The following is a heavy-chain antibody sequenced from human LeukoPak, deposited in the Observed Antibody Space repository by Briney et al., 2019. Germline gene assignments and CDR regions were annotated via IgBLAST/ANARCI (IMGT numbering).Heavy chain of an antibody. CDR2: ISYDGSNE. CDR3: AKAQGDYYYDSSGYYDWFDP. V-gene: IGHV3-30*04. Sequence: GGSLRLSCAASGFTFSSYVMHWVRQAPGKGLEWVAIISYDGSNEYYADSVKGRFTISRDNSKNTLYLQMNRLRAEDTAVYYCAKAQGDYYYDSSGYYDWFDPWGQGTLVTVSS. D-gene: IGHD3-22*01. J-gene: IGHJ5*02. CDR1: GFTFSSYV.